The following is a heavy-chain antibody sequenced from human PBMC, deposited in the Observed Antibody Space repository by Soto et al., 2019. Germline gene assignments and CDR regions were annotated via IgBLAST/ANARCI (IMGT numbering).Heavy chain of an antibody. CDR1: GFTFSSYS. CDR2: ISSSSSYI. CDR3: ARDGPYSSSWQESYFDY. V-gene: IGHV3-21*01. J-gene: IGHJ4*02. D-gene: IGHD6-13*01. Sequence: PGGSLRVSCAAPGFTFSSYSMNWVRQAPGKGLEWVSSISSSSSYIYYADSVKGRFTISRDNAKNSLYLQMNSLRAEDTAVYYCARDGPYSSSWQESYFDYWGQGTLVTVSS.